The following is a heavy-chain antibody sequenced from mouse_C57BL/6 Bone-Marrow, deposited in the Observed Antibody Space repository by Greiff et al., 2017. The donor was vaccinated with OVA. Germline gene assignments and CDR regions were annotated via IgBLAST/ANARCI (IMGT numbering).Heavy chain of an antibody. V-gene: IGHV5-15*01. CDR2: ISNLAYSI. CDR1: GFTFSDNG. Sequence: EVQVVESGGGLVQPGGSLKLSCAASGFTFSDNGMAWVRQAPRKGPEWVAFISNLAYSIYYADTVTGRFTISRENAKNTLYLEMSSLRSEDTAMYYCARLYYGSSLYYFDYWGQGTTLTVSS. J-gene: IGHJ2*01. D-gene: IGHD1-1*01. CDR3: ARLYYGSSLYYFDY.